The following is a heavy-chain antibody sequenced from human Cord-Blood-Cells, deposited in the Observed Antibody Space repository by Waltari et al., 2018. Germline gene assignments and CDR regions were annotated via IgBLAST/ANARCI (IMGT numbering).Heavy chain of an antibody. V-gene: IGHV4-34*01. Sequence: QVQLQQWGAGLLKPSETLSLTCAVYGGSFSGYYWSWIRQPPGKGLEWIGEINHSGSTNYNPSLTSRVTISVDTSKMQFSLKLSAVTAADTAVYYCARDGLRYYYFYYYGMDVWGQGTTVTVSS. CDR3: ARDGLRYYYFYYYGMDV. CDR1: GGSFSGYY. J-gene: IGHJ6*02. CDR2: INHSGST. D-gene: IGHD3-9*01.